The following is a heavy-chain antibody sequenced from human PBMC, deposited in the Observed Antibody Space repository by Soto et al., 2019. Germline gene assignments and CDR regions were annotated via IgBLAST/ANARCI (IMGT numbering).Heavy chain of an antibody. V-gene: IGHV4-31*03. CDR1: VGSISSGGYY. J-gene: IGHJ5*02. CDR2: IYYSGST. CDR3: ARFLMTTVTIKWFDP. Sequence: TLSRTCTVSVGSISSGGYYWSWILQHPGKGLEWIGYIYYSGSTYYNPSLKSRVTISVDTSKNQFSLKLSSVTAADTAVYYCARFLMTTVTIKWFDPWGQGTLVTVSS. D-gene: IGHD4-4*01.